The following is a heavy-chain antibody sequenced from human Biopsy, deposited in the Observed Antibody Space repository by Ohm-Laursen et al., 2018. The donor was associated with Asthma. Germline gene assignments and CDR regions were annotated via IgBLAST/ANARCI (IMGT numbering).Heavy chain of an antibody. CDR2: ISWNSGNI. V-gene: IGHV3-9*01. Sequence: SLRLSCAASGFSFDDCAMHWVRQAPGKGLEWVSSISWNSGNIDYAVSVKGLFTVSRDNAKRTLYLQMNSLRAEDTALYYCVRVWGGSAFDIWGQGTMVTVSS. CDR3: VRVWGGSAFDI. J-gene: IGHJ3*02. D-gene: IGHD3-16*01. CDR1: GFSFDDCA.